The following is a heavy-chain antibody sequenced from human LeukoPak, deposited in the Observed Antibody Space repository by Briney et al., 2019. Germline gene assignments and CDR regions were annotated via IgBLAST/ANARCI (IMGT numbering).Heavy chain of an antibody. Sequence: PGGSLRLSCAASGFTFSSYGMSWVRQAPGKGLEWVSAISGSGGSTCYADSVKGRFTISRDNSKNTLYLQMNSLRAEDTAVYYCARALGEQRSSAYFDDWGQGTLVTVSS. CDR2: ISGSGGST. CDR1: GFTFSSYG. D-gene: IGHD3-16*01. V-gene: IGHV3-23*01. J-gene: IGHJ4*02. CDR3: ARALGEQRSSAYFDD.